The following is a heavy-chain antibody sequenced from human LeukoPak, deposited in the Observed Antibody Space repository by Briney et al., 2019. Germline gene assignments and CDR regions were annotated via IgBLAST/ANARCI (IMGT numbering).Heavy chain of an antibody. CDR2: INPNSGGT. CDR1: GYTFTGYY. Sequence: ASVKVSCKASGYTFTGYYMHWVRQAPGQGLEWMGWINPNSGGTNYAQKFQGRVTMTRDTSISTAYMELSRLRPEDTAVYYCARGLGVPAAENSYYYYYMDVWGKGTTVTISS. CDR3: ARGLGVPAAENSYYYYYMDV. J-gene: IGHJ6*03. V-gene: IGHV1-2*02. D-gene: IGHD2-2*01.